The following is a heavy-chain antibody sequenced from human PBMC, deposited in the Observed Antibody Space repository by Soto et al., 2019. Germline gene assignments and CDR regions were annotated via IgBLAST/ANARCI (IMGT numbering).Heavy chain of an antibody. CDR2: IYQSGKT. CDR1: GFPVSYGYY. V-gene: IGHV4-38-2*01. CDR3: ARLYCSSVSCYTDY. D-gene: IGHD2-2*01. Sequence: PSETLSLTCGVSGFPVSYGYYWGWIRQPPGKGLEWLGSIYQSGKTYYNPSLKSRLTLSMDTSKNEFSVRLRSVTAADTAVYFCARLYCSSVSCYTDYWGPGVQVTVSS. J-gene: IGHJ4*02.